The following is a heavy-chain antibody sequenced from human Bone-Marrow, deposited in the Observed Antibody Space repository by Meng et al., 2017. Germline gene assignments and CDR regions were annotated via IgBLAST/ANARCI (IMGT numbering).Heavy chain of an antibody. CDR3: ARDLRGSKMDAFDI. CDR1: GGTFSSYA. D-gene: IGHD3-10*01. Sequence: SVKVSCKASGGTFSSYAISWVRQAPGQGLEWMGGIIPIFGKANYAQKFQGRVTSTADESTSTAYMELSSLRSEETAGYYCARDLRGSKMDAFDIWGQGTMVTVSS. V-gene: IGHV1-69*13. J-gene: IGHJ3*02. CDR2: IIPIFGKA.